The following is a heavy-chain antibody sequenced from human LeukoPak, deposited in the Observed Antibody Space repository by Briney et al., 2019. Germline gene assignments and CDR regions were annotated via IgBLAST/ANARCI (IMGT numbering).Heavy chain of an antibody. CDR2: INPNSGGT. CDR3: ARWDCSGGSCYDAFDI. CDR1: GYTLTGYY. J-gene: IGHJ3*02. V-gene: IGHV1-2*02. Sequence: GASVKVSCKASGYTLTGYYIHWVRQAPGQGLEWMGWINPNSGGTNYVQKLQGRVTMTRDTSISTGYMELSRVRSDDTAVYYCARWDCSGGSCYDAFDIWGQGTMVTVSS. D-gene: IGHD2-15*01.